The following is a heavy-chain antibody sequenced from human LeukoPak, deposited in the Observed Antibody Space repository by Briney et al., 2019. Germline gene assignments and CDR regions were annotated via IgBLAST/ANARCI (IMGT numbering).Heavy chain of an antibody. CDR1: GYNFTIYW. CDR2: IYPGDSDT. V-gene: IGHV5-51*01. J-gene: IGHJ4*02. D-gene: IGHD6-13*01. Sequence: GESLKISCKGAGYNFTIYWIGWVRQMPGKGLEWMGIIYPGDSDTRYSPSFQGQVTISADKSISTAYLQWSSLKASDTAMYYCARQYSSSWYDYWGQGTLVTVSS. CDR3: ARQYSSSWYDY.